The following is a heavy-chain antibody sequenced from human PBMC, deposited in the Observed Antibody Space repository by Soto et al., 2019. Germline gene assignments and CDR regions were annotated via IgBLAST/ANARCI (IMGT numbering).Heavy chain of an antibody. CDR2: ISAYNGNT. D-gene: IGHD3-22*01. V-gene: IGHV1-18*01. CDR1: GYTFTSYG. CDR3: ARDAYYYDSSGYYIYDY. J-gene: IGHJ4*02. Sequence: GASVKVSCKASGYTFTSYGISWVRQAPGQGLEWMGWISAYNGNTNYAQKLQGRVTMTTDTSTSTAYMELRSLRSDDTAVYYCARDAYYYDSSGYYIYDYWVQGTLVTVSS.